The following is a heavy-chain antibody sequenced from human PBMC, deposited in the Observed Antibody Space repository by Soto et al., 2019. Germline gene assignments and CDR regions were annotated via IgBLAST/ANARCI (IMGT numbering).Heavy chain of an antibody. Sequence: SETLSLTCTVSGGSISSGDYYWSWIRQPPGKGLEWIGDIYHSGSTNYNPSLKSRVTISVDTSKNQFSLKLSSVTAADTAVYYCAGGSIAAAGTGAFDIWGQGTMVTVSS. CDR1: GGSISSGDYY. CDR2: IYHSGST. V-gene: IGHV4-39*07. J-gene: IGHJ3*02. CDR3: AGGSIAAAGTGAFDI. D-gene: IGHD6-13*01.